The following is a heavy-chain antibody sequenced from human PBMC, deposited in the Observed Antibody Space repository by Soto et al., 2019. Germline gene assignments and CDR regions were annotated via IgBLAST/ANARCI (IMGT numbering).Heavy chain of an antibody. CDR1: GFTFSSYA. V-gene: IGHV3-23*01. Sequence: PGGSLRLSCAASGFTFSSYAMSWVRQAPGKGLEWVSAISGSGGSTYYADSVKGRFAISRDNSKNTLYLQMNSLRAEDTAVYYCAKDLRSMATVTRGFDYWGQGTLVTVSS. CDR2: ISGSGGST. D-gene: IGHD4-17*01. J-gene: IGHJ4*02. CDR3: AKDLRSMATVTRGFDY.